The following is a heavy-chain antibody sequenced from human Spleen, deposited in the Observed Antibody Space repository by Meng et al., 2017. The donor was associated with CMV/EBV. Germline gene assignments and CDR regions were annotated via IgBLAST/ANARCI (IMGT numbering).Heavy chain of an antibody. D-gene: IGHD6-6*01. J-gene: IGHJ4*02. V-gene: IGHV3-21*01. Sequence: EVQLVESGGGMVKPGGYLRLSCAASGFTFSSYSMNWVRQAPGKGLEWVSSISSSSSYIYYADSVKGRFTISRDNAKNSLYLQMNSLRAEDTAVYYCARVPKYSSSSEFYWDQGTLVTVFS. CDR1: GFTFSSYS. CDR3: ARVPKYSSSSEFY. CDR2: ISSSSSYI.